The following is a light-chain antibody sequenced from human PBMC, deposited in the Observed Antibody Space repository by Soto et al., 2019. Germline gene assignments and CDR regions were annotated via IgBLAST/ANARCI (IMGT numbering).Light chain of an antibody. Sequence: EIVMTQSPATLSVSPGERATVSCRASQSVSSNLAWYQQKPGPAPRLLIYGASTRATGIPARFSGSGSGTEFTLTISSLQSEDFAVYYCQQYNNWPPWTFGQGTKV. V-gene: IGKV3-15*01. CDR3: QQYNNWPPWT. J-gene: IGKJ1*01. CDR2: GAS. CDR1: QSVSSN.